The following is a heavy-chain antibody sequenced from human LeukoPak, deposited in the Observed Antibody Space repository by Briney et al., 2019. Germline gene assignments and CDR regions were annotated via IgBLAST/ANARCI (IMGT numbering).Heavy chain of an antibody. J-gene: IGHJ4*02. V-gene: IGHV3-33*08. CDR3: ARDIAAAGNYFDY. CDR1: GFTFSDYY. Sequence: SGGSLRLSCAASGFTFSDYYMSWIRQAPGKGLEWVAVIWYDGSNKYYADSVKGRFTISRDNSKNTPYLQMNSLRAEDTAVYYCARDIAAAGNYFDYWGQGTLVTVSS. CDR2: IWYDGSNK. D-gene: IGHD6-13*01.